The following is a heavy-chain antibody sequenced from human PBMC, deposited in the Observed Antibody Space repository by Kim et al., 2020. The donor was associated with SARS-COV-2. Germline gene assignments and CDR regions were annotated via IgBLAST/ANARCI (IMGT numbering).Heavy chain of an antibody. CDR3: AIVDYYDSSGLDY. J-gene: IGHJ4*02. D-gene: IGHD3-22*01. CDR2: ISYDGSNK. V-gene: IGHV3-30*03. CDR1: GFTFSTYG. Sequence: GGSLRLSCAASGFTFSTYGMHWVRQAPGKGLEWVAVISYDGSNKYYADSVKGRFTISRDNSKNTLYLQMNSLRAEDTAVYYCAIVDYYDSSGLDYWGQGTLVTVSS.